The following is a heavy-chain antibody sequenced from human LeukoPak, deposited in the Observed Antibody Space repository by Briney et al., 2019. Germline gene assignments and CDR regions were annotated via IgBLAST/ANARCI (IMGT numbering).Heavy chain of an antibody. CDR2: ISSSGSTI. D-gene: IGHD6-13*01. V-gene: IGHV3-48*03. Sequence: GGSLRLSCAASGFTFSSYEMNWVRQAPGKGLEWVSYISSSGSTIYYADSVKGRFTISRDNAKNSLYLQMNSLRAEDTAVYYCARAPGYSSWGAFDIWGQGTMVTVSS. J-gene: IGHJ3*02. CDR1: GFTFSSYE. CDR3: ARAPGYSSWGAFDI.